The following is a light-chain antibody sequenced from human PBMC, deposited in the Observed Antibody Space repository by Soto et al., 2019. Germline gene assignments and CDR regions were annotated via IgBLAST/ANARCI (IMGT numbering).Light chain of an antibody. V-gene: IGKV3-15*01. CDR3: QQYNNWLYT. CDR2: GAS. CDR1: QSVSSN. J-gene: IGKJ2*01. Sequence: EIVMTQSPATLSVSPGERATLSCRASQSVSSNLAWSQQKPGQAPRLLIYGASTRATGIPARFSGSGSGTEFTLTISSLQSEDFAFYYCQQYNNWLYTFGQGTKLEIK.